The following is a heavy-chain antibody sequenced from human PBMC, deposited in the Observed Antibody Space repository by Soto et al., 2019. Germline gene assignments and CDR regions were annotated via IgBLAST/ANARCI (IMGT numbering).Heavy chain of an antibody. Sequence: GGALRLSCSASGFSFSDYYMTWIRQAPGKGLEWVSYITTDSYRKYADSVEGRFTISRDNAKNSLYLQMNSLRVEDTAVYYCVRLEAPGYYYGMDVWGQGTTVTVSS. V-gene: IGHV3-11*06. J-gene: IGHJ6*02. CDR1: GFSFSDYY. CDR3: VRLEAPGYYYGMDV. CDR2: ITTDSYR.